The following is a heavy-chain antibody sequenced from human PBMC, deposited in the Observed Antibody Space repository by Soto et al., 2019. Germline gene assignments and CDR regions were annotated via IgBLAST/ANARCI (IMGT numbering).Heavy chain of an antibody. CDR2: IYYSGST. CDR1: GGSISSYY. J-gene: IGHJ4*02. D-gene: IGHD2-2*01. Sequence: SETLSLTCTVSGGSISSYYWSWIRQPPGKGLEWIGYIYYSGSTNYNPSLKSRVTISVDTSKNQFSPKLSSVTAADTAVYYCARGLPPRLKPDFQIVVVPAATFDYWRQGTLVTVSS. V-gene: IGHV4-59*01. CDR3: ARGLPPRLKPDFQIVVVPAATFDY.